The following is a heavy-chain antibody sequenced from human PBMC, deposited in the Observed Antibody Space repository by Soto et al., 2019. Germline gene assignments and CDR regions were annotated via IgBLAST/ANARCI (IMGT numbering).Heavy chain of an antibody. D-gene: IGHD2-2*01. CDR1: GGTFSSYA. V-gene: IGHV1-69*01. Sequence: QVQLVQSGAEVKKPGSSVKVSCKASGGTFSSYAISWVRQAPGQGLEWMGGIIPIFGTANYAQKFQGRVTITADESTSTAYMELSSLRSEDTAVYYCARSIVVVPAAIVAFDIWGQGIMVTVSS. CDR3: ARSIVVVPAAIVAFDI. J-gene: IGHJ3*02. CDR2: IIPIFGTA.